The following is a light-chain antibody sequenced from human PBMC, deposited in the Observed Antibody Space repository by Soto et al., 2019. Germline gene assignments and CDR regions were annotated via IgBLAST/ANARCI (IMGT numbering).Light chain of an antibody. CDR1: QTIGSSY. V-gene: IGKV3-20*01. CDR2: GGA. J-gene: IGKJ1*01. CDR3: QQYRTPSQT. Sequence: EIVLTQSPGTLSLSPGESATLSCRASQTIGSSYLACYQQRPGQAPRLLIYGGANRATGIPDRFSATGSETDFTLAISRLEPEDFAVYYCQQYRTPSQTFGQGTKVE.